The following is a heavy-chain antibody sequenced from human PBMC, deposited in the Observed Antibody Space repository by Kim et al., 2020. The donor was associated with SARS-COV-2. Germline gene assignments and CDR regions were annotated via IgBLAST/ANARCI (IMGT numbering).Heavy chain of an antibody. CDR2: ISYDGSNK. V-gene: IGHV3-30-3*01. CDR3: ARGPSFLYVTNYYYYGMDV. CDR1: GFTFSSYA. Sequence: GGSLRLSCAASGFTFSSYAMHWVRQAPGKGLEWVAVISYDGSNKYYADSVKGRFTISRDNSKNTLYLQMNSLRAEDTAVYYCARGPSFLYVTNYYYYGMDVWGQGTTVTVSS. D-gene: IGHD3-16*01. J-gene: IGHJ6*02.